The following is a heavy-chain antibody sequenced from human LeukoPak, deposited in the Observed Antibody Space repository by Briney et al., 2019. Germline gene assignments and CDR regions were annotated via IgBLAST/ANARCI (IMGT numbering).Heavy chain of an antibody. J-gene: IGHJ4*02. V-gene: IGHV4-34*01. CDR3: ARDRGSAYYYDSSGYFDY. Sequence: SETLSLTCAVYGGSFSGYYWSWIRQPPGKGLEWIGEINHSGSTNYNPSLKSRVTISVDTSKNQFSLKLSSVTAADTAVYYCARDRGSAYYYDSSGYFDYWGQGTLVTVSS. D-gene: IGHD3-22*01. CDR2: INHSGST. CDR1: GGSFSGYY.